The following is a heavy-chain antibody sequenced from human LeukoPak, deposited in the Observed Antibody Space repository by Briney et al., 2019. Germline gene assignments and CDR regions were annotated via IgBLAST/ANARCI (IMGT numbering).Heavy chain of an antibody. J-gene: IGHJ2*01. CDR3: ASRTSWYFDL. Sequence: LEWLGCIYHSGSTYYTPSLKSRVTISIDTSRNHFSLKLTSVTAADTAVYYCASRTSWYFDLWGRGTLVTVSS. V-gene: IGHV4-38-2*01. CDR2: IYHSGST.